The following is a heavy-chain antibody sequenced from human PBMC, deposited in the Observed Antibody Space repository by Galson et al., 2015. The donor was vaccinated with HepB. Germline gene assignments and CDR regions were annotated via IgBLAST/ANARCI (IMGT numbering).Heavy chain of an antibody. V-gene: IGHV3-30-3*01. CDR1: GFTFSSYA. D-gene: IGHD6-13*01. Sequence: SLRLSCAASGFTFSSYAMHWVRQAPGKGLEWVAVISYDGSNKYYADSVKGRFTISRDNSKNTLYLQMNSLRAEDTAVYYCARLYSSSWYRPHYYYYYGMDVWGQGTTVTVSS. CDR2: ISYDGSNK. J-gene: IGHJ6*02. CDR3: ARLYSSSWYRPHYYYYYGMDV.